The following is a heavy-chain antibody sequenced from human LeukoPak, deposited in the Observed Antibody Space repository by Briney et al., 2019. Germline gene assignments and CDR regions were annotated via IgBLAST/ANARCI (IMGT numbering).Heavy chain of an antibody. Sequence: ASVKVSCKASGYTFTSYYMHWVRQAPGQGLEWMGIINPSGGTTSYAQKFQGRVTMTRDTSTSTVYMELSSLRSEDTAVYYCARGIVGATGLPVSDYWGQGTLVTVSS. CDR2: INPSGGTT. CDR1: GYTFTSYY. J-gene: IGHJ4*02. CDR3: ARGIVGATGLPVSDY. V-gene: IGHV1-46*01. D-gene: IGHD1-26*01.